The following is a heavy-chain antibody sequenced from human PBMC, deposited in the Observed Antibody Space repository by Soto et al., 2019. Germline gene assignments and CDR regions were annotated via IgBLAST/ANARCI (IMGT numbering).Heavy chain of an antibody. CDR1: GGSISSSSYY. J-gene: IGHJ4*02. CDR3: ATSPGYSSGWYFDY. D-gene: IGHD6-19*01. Sequence: SETLSLTCTVSGGSISSSSYYWGWIRQPPGKGLEWIGSIYYSGSTYYNPSLKSRVTISVDTSKNQFSLKLSSVNAADTAVYYCATSPGYSSGWYFDYWGQGTLVTVSS. CDR2: IYYSGST. V-gene: IGHV4-39*01.